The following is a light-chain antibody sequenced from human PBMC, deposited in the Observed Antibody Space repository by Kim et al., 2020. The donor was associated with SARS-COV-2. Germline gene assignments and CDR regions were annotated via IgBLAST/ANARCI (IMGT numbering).Light chain of an antibody. CDR2: GAF. Sequence: EIVLTQSPGTLSLSPGERATLSCRASQSVSSSYLAWYQQKPGQAPRLLIYGAFSRATCIPDRFSGSGSGTDFTLTISRLEPEDFAVYYCQQYGSSPPFTFGPETKVDI. CDR1: QSVSSSY. CDR3: QQYGSSPPFT. V-gene: IGKV3-20*01. J-gene: IGKJ3*01.